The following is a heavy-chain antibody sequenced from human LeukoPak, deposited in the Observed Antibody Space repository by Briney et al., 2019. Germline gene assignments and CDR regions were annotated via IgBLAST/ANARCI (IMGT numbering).Heavy chain of an antibody. D-gene: IGHD4-17*01. J-gene: IGHJ4*02. V-gene: IGHV3-64*01. CDR1: GFTFSSYA. CDR2: ISSNGGST. Sequence: GGSLRLSCAASGFTFSSYAIHWVRQAPGKGLEYVSAISSNGGSTYYANSVKGRFTISRDNSKNTLYLQMGSLRAEDMAVYYCARSYALHYFDYWGQGTLVTVSS. CDR3: ARSYALHYFDY.